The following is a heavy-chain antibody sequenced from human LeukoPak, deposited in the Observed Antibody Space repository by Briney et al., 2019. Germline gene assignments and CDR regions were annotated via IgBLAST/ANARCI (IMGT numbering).Heavy chain of an antibody. Sequence: PSETLSLTCTVSGGSISSGSYYWSWIRQPAGKGLEWIGYIYYSGSTNYNPSLKSRVTISVDTSKNQFSLKLSSVTAADTAVYYCARGPLWDILTGYSLTFDYWGQGTLVTVSS. CDR1: GGSISSGSYY. J-gene: IGHJ4*02. CDR3: ARGPLWDILTGYSLTFDY. CDR2: IYYSGST. V-gene: IGHV4-61*10. D-gene: IGHD3-9*01.